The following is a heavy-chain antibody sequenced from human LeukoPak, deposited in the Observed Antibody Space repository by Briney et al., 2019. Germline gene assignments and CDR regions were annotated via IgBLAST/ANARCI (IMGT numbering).Heavy chain of an antibody. J-gene: IGHJ4*02. CDR2: IISHSGST. CDR3: ASQNNQSKYRRRALDY. Sequence: SQTLSLTCTVSGGSYSSGASYWGWIRQPPGKGLEWIGYIISHSGSTYNKPSLNPSLKSRVTISVDRSKNQFSLKLSSVTAADTAVYYCASQNNQSKYRRRALDYWGQGTLVTVSS. CDR1: GGSYSSGASY. D-gene: IGHD1-14*01. V-gene: IGHV4-30-2*01.